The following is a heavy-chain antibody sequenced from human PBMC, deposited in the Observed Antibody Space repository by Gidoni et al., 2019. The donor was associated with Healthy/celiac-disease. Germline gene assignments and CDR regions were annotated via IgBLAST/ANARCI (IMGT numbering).Heavy chain of an antibody. CDR3: ARGQVVVPAFDI. CDR1: GGSFSGYY. D-gene: IGHD3-22*01. J-gene: IGHJ3*02. CDR2: INHSGST. V-gene: IGHV4-34*01. Sequence: QVQLQQWGAGLLKPSETLSLTCAVYGGSFSGYYWSWIRQPPGKGLEWIGEINHSGSTNYTPSLKSRVTISVDTSKNQFSLKLSSVTAADTAVYYCARGQVVVPAFDIWGQGTMVTVSS.